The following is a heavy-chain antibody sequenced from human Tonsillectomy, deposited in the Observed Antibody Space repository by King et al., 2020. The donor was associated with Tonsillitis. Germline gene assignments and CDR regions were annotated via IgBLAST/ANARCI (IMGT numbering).Heavy chain of an antibody. CDR2: IYYSGST. CDR3: AVGETTVTIDY. CDR1: GGSISCGGYY. J-gene: IGHJ4*02. D-gene: IGHD4-17*01. Sequence: QLQESGPGLVKPSQTLSLTCTVSGGSISCGGYYWSWIRQHPGKGLEWIGYIYYSGSTYYNPSLKSRVTITVDTSKNQVSLKLSSVTAADTAVYYCAVGETTVTIDYWGQGTLVTVSS. V-gene: IGHV4-31*03.